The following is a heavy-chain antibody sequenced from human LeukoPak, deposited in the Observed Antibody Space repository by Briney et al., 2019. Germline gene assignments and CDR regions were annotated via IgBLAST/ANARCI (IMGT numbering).Heavy chain of an antibody. J-gene: IGHJ6*03. Sequence: SETLSLTCAVCGGSFIGYYWSWIRQPPGRELEWIGEINHSGNTNYNPSPKSRVTISVATSKNQFSLKLSSVTAADTAVYYCARGHGIVVVPAAHDYYYYYMDVWGKGTTVTVSS. CDR2: INHSGNT. CDR1: GGSFIGYY. CDR3: ARGHGIVVVPAAHDYYYYYMDV. D-gene: IGHD2-2*01. V-gene: IGHV4-34*01.